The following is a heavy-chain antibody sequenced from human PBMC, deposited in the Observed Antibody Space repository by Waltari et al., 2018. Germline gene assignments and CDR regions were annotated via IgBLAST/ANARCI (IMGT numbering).Heavy chain of an antibody. D-gene: IGHD1-26*01. V-gene: IGHV1-69-2*01. CDR3: ACPQWERTKNQQGVGATSGGDY. Sequence: EVQLVQSGAEVKKPGATVKSSCKVSGYTFTDYYMHWVQEAPGKGREWMGLVDPEDGETIYAEKFQGRVTITADTSTDTAYMELSSLRSEDTAVYYCACPQWERTKNQQGVGATSGGDYWGQGTLVTVSS. CDR1: GYTFTDYY. J-gene: IGHJ4*02. CDR2: VDPEDGET.